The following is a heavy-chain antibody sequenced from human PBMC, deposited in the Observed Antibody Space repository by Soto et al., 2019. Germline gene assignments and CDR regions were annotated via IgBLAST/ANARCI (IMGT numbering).Heavy chain of an antibody. CDR1: GYPVTAYY. CDR2: INPATGAA. V-gene: IGHV1-2*02. D-gene: IGHD3-3*01. J-gene: IGHJ3*02. Sequence: QLHLVQSGAVVKKPGASVTVSCSASGYPVTAYYMHWVRQAPGRGLEWMGGINPATGAAKYTQTFRGRVTMTRDTSTSTVLMELSGLTSVDTAVFYWARGGGVGVAGSAAFDMWGQGTLVTVSS. CDR3: ARGGGVGVAGSAAFDM.